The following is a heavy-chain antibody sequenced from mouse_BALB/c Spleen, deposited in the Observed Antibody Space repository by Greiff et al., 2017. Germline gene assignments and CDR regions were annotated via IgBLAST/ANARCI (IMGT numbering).Heavy chain of an antibody. V-gene: IGHV1-7*01. Sequence: VQGVESGAELAKPGASVKMSCKASGYTFTSYWMHWVKQRPGQGLEWIGYINPSTGYTEYNQKFKDKATLTADKSSSTAYMQLSSLTSEDSAVYYCARGLRGFAYWGQGTLVTVSA. J-gene: IGHJ3*01. CDR3: ARGLRGFAY. D-gene: IGHD1-1*01. CDR2: INPSTGYT. CDR1: GYTFTSYW.